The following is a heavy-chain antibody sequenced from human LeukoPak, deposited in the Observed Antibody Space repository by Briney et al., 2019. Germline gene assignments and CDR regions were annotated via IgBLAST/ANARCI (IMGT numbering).Heavy chain of an antibody. CDR3: ARDESGGSYDAFDI. J-gene: IGHJ3*02. D-gene: IGHD1-26*01. V-gene: IGHV4-30-2*05. CDR1: GGSISSGGYS. Sequence: SQTLSLTCAVSGGSISSGGYSWSWIRQPPGKGLEWIGYIYHSGSTYYNPSLKSRVTISVDTSKNQFSLKLSSVTAADTAVYYCARDESGGSYDAFDIWGQGTMVTVSS. CDR2: IYHSGST.